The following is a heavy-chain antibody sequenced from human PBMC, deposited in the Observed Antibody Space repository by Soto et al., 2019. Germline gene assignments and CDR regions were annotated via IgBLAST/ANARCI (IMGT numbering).Heavy chain of an antibody. V-gene: IGHV4-34*01. J-gene: IGHJ4*02. CDR2: INHSGSG. CDR3: ARVVRGWHPHFDS. CDR1: GGSFNGYY. Sequence: SETLSLTCAAYGGSFNGYYWSWIRQPPGKGLEWIGEINHSGSGNYNPSLKSRVTISLDTSKNQFSLKLDSVTAADTAVYYCARVVRGWHPHFDSRGQGTRVTVSS. D-gene: IGHD2-21*01.